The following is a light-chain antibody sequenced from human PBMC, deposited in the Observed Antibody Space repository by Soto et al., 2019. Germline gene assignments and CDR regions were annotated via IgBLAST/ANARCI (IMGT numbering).Light chain of an antibody. V-gene: IGLV2-14*01. Sequence: QSALTQPASVSASPGQSITISCTGSSSDINSYKFVSWYQLLPGKAPQLIIYEDDYRPPEISSRFSASKSGNTASLTISGVQLEDDSHYFCCSYTKANTWVFGGGTKVTVL. CDR1: SSDINSYKF. CDR3: CSYTKANTWV. J-gene: IGLJ3*02. CDR2: EDD.